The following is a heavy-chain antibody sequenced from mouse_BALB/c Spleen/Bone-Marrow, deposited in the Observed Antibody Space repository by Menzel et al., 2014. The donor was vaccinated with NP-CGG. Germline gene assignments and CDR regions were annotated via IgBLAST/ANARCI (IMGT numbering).Heavy chain of an antibody. CDR3: ARHAYYDQTEVSFVY. J-gene: IGHJ3*01. Sequence: EVKVVDSGGGLVKSGGSLKLSCAASGFPFSNYGMSWVRQTPEKRLEWVATISGDGRYTFYSDSVKGRFTISRDNAKNNLYLQLSSLRSEDTALYYCARHAYYDQTEVSFVYWGQGTLVTVSA. CDR2: ISGDGRYT. CDR1: GFPFSNYG. D-gene: IGHD2-4*01. V-gene: IGHV5-9-2*01.